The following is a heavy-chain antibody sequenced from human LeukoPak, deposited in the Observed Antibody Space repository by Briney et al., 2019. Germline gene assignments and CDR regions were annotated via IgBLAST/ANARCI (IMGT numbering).Heavy chain of an antibody. D-gene: IGHD5-18*01. CDR1: GYTFTSYA. Sequence: ASVKVSCKASGYTFTSYAISWVRQAPGQGLEWMGWISAYNGNTNYAQKLQGRVTMTTDTSTSTAYMELRSLGSDDSAVYYCARDGGYSYGYRGYYGRDVWGQGTTVTVSS. V-gene: IGHV1-18*01. CDR2: ISAYNGNT. J-gene: IGHJ6*02. CDR3: ARDGGYSYGYRGYYGRDV.